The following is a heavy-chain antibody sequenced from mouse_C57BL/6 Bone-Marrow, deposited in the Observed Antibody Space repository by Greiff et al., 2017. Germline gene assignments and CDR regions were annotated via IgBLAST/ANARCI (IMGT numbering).Heavy chain of an antibody. J-gene: IGHJ4*01. V-gene: IGHV5-12*01. Sequence: EVKLVESGGGLVQPGGSLKLSCAASGFTFSDYYMYWVRQTPEKRLEWVAYISNGGGSTYYPDTVKGRCTISRDNAKNTLYLQMSRLKSEDTAMYYCASRGGSSMDYWGQGTSVTVSS. CDR2: ISNGGGST. CDR3: ASRGGSSMDY. CDR1: GFTFSDYY.